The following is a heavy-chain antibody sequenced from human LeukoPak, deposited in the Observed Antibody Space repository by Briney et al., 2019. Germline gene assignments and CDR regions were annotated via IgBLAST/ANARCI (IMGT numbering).Heavy chain of an antibody. D-gene: IGHD3-10*01. CDR1: GFIFSTYG. Sequence: PGGTLRLSCVGSGFIFSTYGMSWVRQAPGKGLEWISTTRGSGDSTDYADSVKGRFTISRDNSKNTVYLQMNSLRVEDTALYYCAKHYYGSGSPYYFDYWGQGTLVTVSS. J-gene: IGHJ4*02. CDR2: TRGSGDST. CDR3: AKHYYGSGSPYYFDY. V-gene: IGHV3-23*01.